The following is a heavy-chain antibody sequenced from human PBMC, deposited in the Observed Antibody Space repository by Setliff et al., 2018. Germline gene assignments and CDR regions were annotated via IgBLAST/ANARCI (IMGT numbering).Heavy chain of an antibody. CDR3: ARTGTYRYFDY. Sequence: SETLSLTCTVSGGPFSGASIWSWIRQPPGKGLEFIGYVYYSGNTYYNSSLRSRVTISVDTSKNQFSLKLSSVTAADTAVYYCARTGTYRYFDYWGQGTLVTVSS. V-gene: IGHV4-59*04. CDR2: VYYSGNT. D-gene: IGHD1-1*01. CDR1: GGPFSGAS. J-gene: IGHJ4*02.